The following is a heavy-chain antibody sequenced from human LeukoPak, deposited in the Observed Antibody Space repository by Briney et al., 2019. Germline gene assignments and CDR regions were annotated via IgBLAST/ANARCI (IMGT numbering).Heavy chain of an antibody. CDR1: GYTFTSYG. Sequence: ASVKGSCKASGYTFTSYGISWVRQAPGQGLDWMGWSSAYNGNTNYAQKLQGRVTMTTDTSTSTAYMELRSLRSDDTAVYYCARPGADTAMAPTPYYGMDVWGQGTTVTVSS. V-gene: IGHV1-18*01. CDR3: ARPGADTAMAPTPYYGMDV. J-gene: IGHJ6*02. CDR2: SSAYNGNT. D-gene: IGHD5-18*01.